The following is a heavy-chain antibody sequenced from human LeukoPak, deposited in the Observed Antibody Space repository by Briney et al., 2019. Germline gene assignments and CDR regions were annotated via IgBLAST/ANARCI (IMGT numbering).Heavy chain of an antibody. CDR2: IYYSGST. Sequence: PSETLSLTCNVSGGSISSYYWSWIRQPTGKGLEWIGYIYYSGSTNYNPSLKSRVTISVDTSKKQFSLKLSSVTAADTAVYYCARHSKRGYSYAYDFDYWGQGTLVTVSS. V-gene: IGHV4-59*08. CDR3: ARHSKRGYSYAYDFDY. J-gene: IGHJ4*02. D-gene: IGHD5-18*01. CDR1: GGSISSYY.